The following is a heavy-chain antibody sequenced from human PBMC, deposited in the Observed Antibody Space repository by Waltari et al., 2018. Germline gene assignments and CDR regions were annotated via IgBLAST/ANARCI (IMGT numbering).Heavy chain of an antibody. D-gene: IGHD1-26*01. CDR1: GYSISSGYY. CDR3: ATRIVGATDY. Sequence: QVQLQESGPGLVKPSETLSLTCAVSGYSISSGYYWGWIRQPPGKGREGIGSIYHSGSTYYNPSLKSRVTISVDTSKNQFSLKLSSVTAADTAVYYCATRIVGATDYWGQGTLVTVSS. V-gene: IGHV4-38-2*01. CDR2: IYHSGST. J-gene: IGHJ4*02.